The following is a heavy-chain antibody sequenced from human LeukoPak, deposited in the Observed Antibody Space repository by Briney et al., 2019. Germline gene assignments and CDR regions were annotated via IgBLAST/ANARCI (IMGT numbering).Heavy chain of an antibody. CDR2: ISAYNGNT. CDR3: AREGFLDYYGMDV. J-gene: IGHJ6*02. CDR1: GYTFTSFG. Sequence: ASVKVSCKASGYTFTSFGISWVRQAPGQGPEWMGWISAYNGNTDYAQKFQGWVTMTRDTSISTAYMELSRLRSDDTAVYYCAREGFLDYYGMDVWGQGTTVTVSS. D-gene: IGHD3-3*01. V-gene: IGHV1-18*01.